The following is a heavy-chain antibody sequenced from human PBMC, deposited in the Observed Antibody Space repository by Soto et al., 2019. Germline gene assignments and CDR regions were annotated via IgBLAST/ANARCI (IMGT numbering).Heavy chain of an antibody. V-gene: IGHV3-23*01. CDR1: RFTFNTFA. Sequence: GGSLRLSCVASRFTFNTFAMSWVRQAPGKGLEWVSGISGSGGSTLYADSVKGRFTTSRDNSKSTLYLQMSSLRAGDTAVYYCAEGFMGAIFYYGMDVWGQGTTVTVSS. CDR3: AEGFMGAIFYYGMDV. D-gene: IGHD1-26*01. J-gene: IGHJ6*02. CDR2: ISGSGGST.